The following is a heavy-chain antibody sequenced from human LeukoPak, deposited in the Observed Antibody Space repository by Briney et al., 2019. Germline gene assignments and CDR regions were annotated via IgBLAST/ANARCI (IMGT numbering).Heavy chain of an antibody. D-gene: IGHD3-22*01. CDR1: GGSISSGDYY. Sequence: SQTLSLTCTVSGGSISSGDYYWSWIRQPPGKGLEWIAYMYYSGSTYYNPSLKSRVTMSADTSKNQLSLKLCSVTAADTAVYYCARPYYYDSRIDPWGQGTLVTVSS. V-gene: IGHV4-30-4*01. CDR3: ARPYYYDSRIDP. J-gene: IGHJ5*02. CDR2: MYYSGST.